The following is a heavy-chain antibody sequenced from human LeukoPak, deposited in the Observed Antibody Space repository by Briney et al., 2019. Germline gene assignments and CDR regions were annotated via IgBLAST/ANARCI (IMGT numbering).Heavy chain of an antibody. J-gene: IGHJ4*02. Sequence: SETLSLTCTVSGGSISSYYWSWIRQPAGKGLEWIGRIYTSGSTNYNPSLKSRVTISVDTSKNQFSLKLSSVTAADTAVYYCARWERYCSSTSCYTGPFDYWGQGTLVTVSS. CDR3: ARWERYCSSTSCYTGPFDY. CDR1: GGSISSYY. CDR2: IYTSGST. D-gene: IGHD2-2*02. V-gene: IGHV4-4*07.